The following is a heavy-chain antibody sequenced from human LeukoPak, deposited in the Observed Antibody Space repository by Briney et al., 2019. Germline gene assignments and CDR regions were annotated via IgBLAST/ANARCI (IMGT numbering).Heavy chain of an antibody. V-gene: IGHV4-38-2*01. CDR2: IYYSGTT. D-gene: IGHD3-16*01. Sequence: PSETLSLTCAVSGYSISSGYYWAWSRQPPGKGLEWIGNIYYSGTTLYNPSLKSRLTISVDTSKNEFSRKLSSVTAADTAVYYCARRWSNGYKYSAYDFWGQGTMVSVSS. CDR1: GYSISSGYY. J-gene: IGHJ3*01. CDR3: ARRWSNGYKYSAYDF.